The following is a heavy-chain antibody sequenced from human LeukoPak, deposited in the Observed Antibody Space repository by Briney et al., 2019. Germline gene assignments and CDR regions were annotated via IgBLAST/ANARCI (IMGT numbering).Heavy chain of an antibody. Sequence: GGSLRLSCAASGFTFDDYGLSWVRQAPGKGLEWVSGINWNGGSTGYADSVKGRFTISRDNAKKSLYLQMNSLRAEDTAVYYCARDGRYYDFWSGYLESGYFDYWGQGTLVTVSS. CDR2: INWNGGST. D-gene: IGHD3-3*01. CDR1: GFTFDDYG. V-gene: IGHV3-20*04. J-gene: IGHJ4*02. CDR3: ARDGRYYDFWSGYLESGYFDY.